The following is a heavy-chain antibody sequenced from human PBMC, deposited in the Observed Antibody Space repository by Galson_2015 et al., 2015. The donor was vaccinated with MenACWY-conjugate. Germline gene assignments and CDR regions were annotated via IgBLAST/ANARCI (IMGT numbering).Heavy chain of an antibody. V-gene: IGHV6-1*01. CDR1: GDSVSSHNAA. CDR3: ARWGPSHTAYRPSTDQINDAFDF. D-gene: IGHD2-21*01. CDR2: TYYRSKWYN. J-gene: IGHJ3*01. Sequence: CAISGDSVSSHNAAWTWIRQSPSRGLEWLGRTYYRSKWYNDYAFSLKSRITVNPDTSKNQFSLQLNSVTPEDTAVYYCARWGPSHTAYRPSTDQINDAFDFWCQGTMVTVSS.